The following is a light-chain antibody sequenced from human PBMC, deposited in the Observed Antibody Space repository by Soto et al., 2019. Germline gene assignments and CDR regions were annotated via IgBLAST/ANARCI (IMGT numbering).Light chain of an antibody. J-gene: IGLJ1*01. CDR3: SSYTSTTTYV. CDR1: SSDVGGYNY. Sequence: QSALTQPASVSGSPGQSITISCTGTSSDVGGYNYVSWHQQHPGKAPKLMMYEVNNRPSAVSNRFSGSRSGNTASLTISGLQAEDEADYYCSSYTSTTTYVFGTGTKLTVL. V-gene: IGLV2-14*01. CDR2: EVN.